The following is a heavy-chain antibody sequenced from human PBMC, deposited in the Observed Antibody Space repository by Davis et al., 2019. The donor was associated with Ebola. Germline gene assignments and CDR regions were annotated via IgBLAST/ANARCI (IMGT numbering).Heavy chain of an antibody. CDR2: ISYDGSYK. J-gene: IGHJ4*02. Sequence: GGSLRLSCAASGFRVSGPYMSWVRQAPGKGLEWVAVISYDGSYKYYADFVKGRFTISRDIAKNSLYLQMNSLRAEDTAVYYCAIANRGPVADTGDYWGQGTLVTVSS. V-gene: IGHV3-30*03. D-gene: IGHD6-19*01. CDR1: GFRVSGPY. CDR3: AIANRGPVADTGDY.